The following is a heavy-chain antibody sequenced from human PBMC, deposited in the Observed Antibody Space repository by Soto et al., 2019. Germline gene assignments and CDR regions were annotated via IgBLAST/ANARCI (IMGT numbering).Heavy chain of an antibody. J-gene: IGHJ5*02. CDR3: ARGSRIRWFFT. CDR1: GGSISGGSNY. V-gene: IGHV4-39*01. D-gene: IGHD2-15*01. CDR2: IYYGGST. Sequence: SETLSLTCTVSGGSISGGSNYWGWIRQPPGKGLEWIGSIYYGGSTYYNPSLKSRVTIAVDTSKNQCSLKLTSVTAADTAFDCCARGSRIRWFFTWGQGVLVTLSS.